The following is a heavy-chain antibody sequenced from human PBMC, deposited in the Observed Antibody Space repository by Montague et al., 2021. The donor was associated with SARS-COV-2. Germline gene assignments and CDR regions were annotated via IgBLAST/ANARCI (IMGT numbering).Heavy chain of an antibody. D-gene: IGHD5-24*01. CDR1: GGSFSGYY. Sequence: SETLSLTCAVYGGSFSGYYWSWIRQPPGKGLEWIGEINHNGSTNYNPSLKSRVTISVDTSKNQFSLKLSSVTAADTAVYYCAGRGRGWLQLSPPYYFDYWGQGTLVTVSS. CDR3: AGRGRGWLQLSPPYYFDY. CDR2: INHNGST. V-gene: IGHV4-34*01. J-gene: IGHJ4*02.